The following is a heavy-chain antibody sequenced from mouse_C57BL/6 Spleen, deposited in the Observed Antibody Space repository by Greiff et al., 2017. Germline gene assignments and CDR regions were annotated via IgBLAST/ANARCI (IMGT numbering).Heavy chain of an antibody. CDR3: ASSMITGWFAY. J-gene: IGHJ3*01. CDR2: INPNNGGT. V-gene: IGHV1-18*01. CDR1: GYTFTDYN. D-gene: IGHD2-4*01. Sequence: LVEPGASVKIPCKASGYTFTDYNMDWVKQSHGKSLEWIGDINPNNGGTIYNQKFKGKATLTVDKSASTAYMELRSLTSEDTAVYYCASSMITGWFAYWGQGTLVTVSA.